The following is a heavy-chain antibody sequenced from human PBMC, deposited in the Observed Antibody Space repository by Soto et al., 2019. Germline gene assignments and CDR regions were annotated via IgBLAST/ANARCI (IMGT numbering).Heavy chain of an antibody. J-gene: IGHJ4*02. D-gene: IGHD7-27*01. CDR1: AYTFTSYD. CDR2: MNPNNGNT. CDR3: ARGPRNWGVAY. V-gene: IGHV1-8*01. Sequence: QVQLVQSGAEVKKPGASVKVSCKAAAYTFTSYDINWVRQATGQDFEWMGWMNPNNGNTAYAQRFQGRVTMTRDTSKSTAFMELSSLTSEHTAVYYCARGPRNWGVAYWGQGTLVTVSS.